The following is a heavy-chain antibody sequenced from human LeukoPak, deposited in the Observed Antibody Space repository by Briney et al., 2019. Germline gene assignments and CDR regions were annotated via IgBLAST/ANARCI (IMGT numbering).Heavy chain of an antibody. D-gene: IGHD4-17*01. J-gene: IGHJ4*02. Sequence: PGGSLRLPCEVSGFIATVKGLTWVRQAPGRGLEWICFIRKKGYGETTDYAASVRGRFTISRDDAKSIAYLQMNSLKTEDTALYYCSRGLHDYGDSNYYFDYWGQGTLVTVSS. CDR1: GFIATVKG. CDR2: IRKKGYGETT. CDR3: SRGLHDYGDSNYYFDY. V-gene: IGHV3-49*04.